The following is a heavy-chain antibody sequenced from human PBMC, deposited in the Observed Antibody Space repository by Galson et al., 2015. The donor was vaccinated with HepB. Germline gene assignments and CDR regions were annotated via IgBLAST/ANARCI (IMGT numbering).Heavy chain of an antibody. CDR3: ACGGGIFVDWFDP. CDR1: GHSFTTHI. CDR2: INAGNGNT. D-gene: IGHD2/OR15-2a*01. J-gene: IGHJ5*02. Sequence: SVKVSCKASGHSFTTHILHWVRQAPGQRLEWMGWINAGNGNTKYSQRFQGRVTITSDTTANIVYMELSSLRSEDTAVYHCACGGGIFVDWFDPWGQGTLVTVSS. V-gene: IGHV1-3*01.